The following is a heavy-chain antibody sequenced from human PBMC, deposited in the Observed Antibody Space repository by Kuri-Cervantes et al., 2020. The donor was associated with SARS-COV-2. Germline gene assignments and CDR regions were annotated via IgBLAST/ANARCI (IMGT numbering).Heavy chain of an antibody. Sequence: GGSLRLSCAASGFTFSSYSMNWVRQAPGKGLEWVSSISCSSSYIYYADSVKGRFTISRDNSKNSLYLQMNSLRAEDTAVYYCASWVIAASGTIYYFDYWGQGTPVTVSS. J-gene: IGHJ4*02. CDR1: GFTFSSYS. CDR3: ASWVIAASGTIYYFDY. CDR2: ISCSSSYI. V-gene: IGHV3-21*01. D-gene: IGHD1-7*01.